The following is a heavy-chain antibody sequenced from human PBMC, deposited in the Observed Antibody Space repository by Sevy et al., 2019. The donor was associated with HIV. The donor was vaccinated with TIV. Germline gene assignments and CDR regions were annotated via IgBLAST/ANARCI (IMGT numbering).Heavy chain of an antibody. V-gene: IGHV1-2*02. D-gene: IGHD6-13*01. CDR1: GYTFTGYY. Sequence: ASVKVSCKASGYTFTGYYMHWVRQAPGQGLEWMGWISPNSGGTNYAQKFQGRVTMTRDTSISTAYMELSRLRSDDTAVYYCARDRVSSWYYFDYWGQGTLVTVSS. CDR3: ARDRVSSWYYFDY. J-gene: IGHJ4*02. CDR2: ISPNSGGT.